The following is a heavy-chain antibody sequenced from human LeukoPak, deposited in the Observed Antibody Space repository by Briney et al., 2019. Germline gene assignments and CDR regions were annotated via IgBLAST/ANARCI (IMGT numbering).Heavy chain of an antibody. CDR3: ARAIAVAEVDY. CDR1: GGSISGDNW. CDR2: IHHSGTT. Sequence: SETLSLTCEVSGGSISGDNWWSWVRQSPGKGLEWIGEIHHSGTTNYNPSLKSRVTISVDTSKNQFSLKLSSVTAADTAVYYCARAIAVAEVDYWGQGTLVTVSS. V-gene: IGHV4-4*02. J-gene: IGHJ4*02. D-gene: IGHD6-19*01.